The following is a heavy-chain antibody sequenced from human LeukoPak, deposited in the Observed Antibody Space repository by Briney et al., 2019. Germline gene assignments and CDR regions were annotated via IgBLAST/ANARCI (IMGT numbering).Heavy chain of an antibody. V-gene: IGHV1-8*03. D-gene: IGHD3-10*01. CDR3: ARGVRGVIKAYYYYYYMDV. Sequence: ASVKVSCKASGYTFTSYDINWVRQATGQGLEWMGWMNPNSGSTGYAQKFQGRVTITRNTSISTAYMELSGLRSEDTAVYYCARGVRGVIKAYYYYYYMDVWGKGTTVTVSS. J-gene: IGHJ6*03. CDR2: MNPNSGST. CDR1: GYTFTSYD.